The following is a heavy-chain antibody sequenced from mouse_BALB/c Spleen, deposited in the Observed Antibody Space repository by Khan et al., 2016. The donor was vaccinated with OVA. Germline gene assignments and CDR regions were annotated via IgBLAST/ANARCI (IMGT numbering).Heavy chain of an antibody. CDR2: IFPGTGTT. V-gene: IGHV1S132*01. Sequence: QVRLQQSGAELVKPGASVKLSCKTSGYTFTSYWIQWVKQRPGQGLGWIGQIFPGTGTTYNNENFKGKATLTIDTSSTTAFMQLSRLTSEDSAVYFCARGYFGNYEFAYWGQGTLVTVSA. CDR1: GYTFTSYW. CDR3: ARGYFGNYEFAY. J-gene: IGHJ3*01. D-gene: IGHD2-1*01.